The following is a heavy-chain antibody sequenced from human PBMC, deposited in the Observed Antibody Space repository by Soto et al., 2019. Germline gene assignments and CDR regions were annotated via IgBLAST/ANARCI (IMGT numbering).Heavy chain of an antibody. V-gene: IGHV1-2*04. Sequence: ASVKVSCKASGYTFTGYYMHWVRQAPGQGLEWMGWINPNSGGTNYAQKFQGWVTMARDTSISTAYMELSRLRSDDTAVYYCARESEEQWLDTWGQGTLVTVSS. CDR3: ARESEEQWLDT. CDR1: GYTFTGYY. CDR2: INPNSGGT. J-gene: IGHJ5*02. D-gene: IGHD6-19*01.